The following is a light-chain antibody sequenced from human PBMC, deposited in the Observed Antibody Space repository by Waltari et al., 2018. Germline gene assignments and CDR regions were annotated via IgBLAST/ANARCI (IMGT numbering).Light chain of an antibody. V-gene: IGKV4-1*01. J-gene: IGKJ2*01. CDR1: QSVLYSSNNKNY. CDR2: WAS. Sequence: DIVMTQSPDSLAVSLAERATIHCKSSQSVLYSSNNKNYLAWYQQKPGQPPKLLIYWASTRESGVPDRFSGSGSGTDFTLTISSLQAEDVAVYYCQQYYSTPRTFGQGTKLEIK. CDR3: QQYYSTPRT.